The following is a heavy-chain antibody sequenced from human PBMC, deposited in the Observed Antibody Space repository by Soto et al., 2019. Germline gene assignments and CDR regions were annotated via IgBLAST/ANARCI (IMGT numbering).Heavy chain of an antibody. J-gene: IGHJ5*01. CDR1: GYTFTIYG. CDR2: ISAYNGNT. V-gene: IGHV1-18*01. Sequence: ASVKVSCKASGYTFTIYGISWVLQAPGQGLEWMGWISAYNGNTNYAQKLQGRVTMTTDTSTSTAYMELRSLRSDDTAVYYCARSEIAVAGRAFFSRGQGTLVTVSS. D-gene: IGHD6-19*01. CDR3: ARSEIAVAGRAFFS.